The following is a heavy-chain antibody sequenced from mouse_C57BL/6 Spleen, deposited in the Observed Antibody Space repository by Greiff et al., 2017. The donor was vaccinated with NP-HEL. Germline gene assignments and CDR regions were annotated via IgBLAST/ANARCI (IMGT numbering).Heavy chain of an antibody. V-gene: IGHV1-31*01. CDR1: GYSFTGYY. CDR3: ARGGGNYDYWYFDV. Sequence: EVKLVESGPELVKPGASVKISCKASGYSFTGYYMHWVKQSHGNILDWIGYIYPYNGVSSYNQKFKGKATLTVDKSSSTAYMELRSLTSEDSAVYYCARGGGNYDYWYFDVWGTGTTVTVSS. J-gene: IGHJ1*03. D-gene: IGHD2-1*01. CDR2: IYPYNGVS.